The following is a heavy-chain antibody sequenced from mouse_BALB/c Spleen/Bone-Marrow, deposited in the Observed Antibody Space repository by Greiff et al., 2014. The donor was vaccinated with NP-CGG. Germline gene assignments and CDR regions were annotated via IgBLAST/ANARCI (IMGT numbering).Heavy chain of an antibody. Sequence: QVQLKESGAEVVRPGVSVKISCKGSGYTFTDYAMHWVKQSHAKRLEWVGVISTYNGNTNYNQKFKGKDTMTVDKSSSTAYMELARLTSEDSASYYCARSPYGSRYYFDYWGQGTTLTVSS. J-gene: IGHJ2*01. CDR1: GYTFTDYA. V-gene: IGHV1S137*01. CDR2: ISTYNGNT. CDR3: ARSPYGSRYYFDY. D-gene: IGHD1-1*01.